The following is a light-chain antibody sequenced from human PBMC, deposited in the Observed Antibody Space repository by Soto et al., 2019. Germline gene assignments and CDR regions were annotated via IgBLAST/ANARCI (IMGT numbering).Light chain of an antibody. V-gene: IGKV3-11*01. Sequence: EIELTQSPATLSLSPGERATLSCRASQSVSSFLGWYQQKPGQAPRLLIYDAVNRVTGIPARFSGSGSGTDFTLTISSLEPEDFAVYYCQHRSNWPRLTFGGGTKVEIK. CDR2: DAV. CDR1: QSVSSF. CDR3: QHRSNWPRLT. J-gene: IGKJ4*01.